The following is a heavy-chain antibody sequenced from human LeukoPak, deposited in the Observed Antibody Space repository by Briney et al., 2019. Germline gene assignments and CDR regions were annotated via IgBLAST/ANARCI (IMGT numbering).Heavy chain of an antibody. J-gene: IGHJ6*02. Sequence: PSETLSLTCAVSGGSISSSNWWSWVRQPPGKGLEWIGEIYHSGSTNYNPSLKGRVTISVDKSKNQFSLKLSSVTAADTAVYYCARWQQLLSGMDVWGQGTTVTVSS. CDR1: GGSISSSNW. CDR3: ARWQQLLSGMDV. V-gene: IGHV4-4*02. CDR2: IYHSGST. D-gene: IGHD6-13*01.